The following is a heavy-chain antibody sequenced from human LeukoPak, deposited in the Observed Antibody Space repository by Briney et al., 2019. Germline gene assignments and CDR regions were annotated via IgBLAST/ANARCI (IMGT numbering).Heavy chain of an antibody. CDR2: INPSGGRT. V-gene: IGHV1-46*01. CDR3: ARDRTSLDAFDI. J-gene: IGHJ3*02. Sequence: IHWVRQAPGQGLEWMAMINPSGGRTNYAQKFQGRVTMTRDMSTSTVYMELSSLRSEDTAVYYCARDRTSLDAFDIWGQGTVVTVSS. D-gene: IGHD3-10*01.